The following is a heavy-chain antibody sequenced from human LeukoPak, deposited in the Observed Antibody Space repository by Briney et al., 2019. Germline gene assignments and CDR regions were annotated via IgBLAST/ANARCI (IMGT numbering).Heavy chain of an antibody. D-gene: IGHD3-22*01. Sequence: GGSLRLSCAASGFTFSSHGMNWVRQAPGKGLEWVSGINPSGDRTYYADSVKGRFTISRDNSKNTLYLQMNSLRAEDTAVYYCAKGRLFPLFDIWGQGTMVTVSS. V-gene: IGHV3-23*01. CDR3: AKGRLFPLFDI. CDR2: INPSGDRT. CDR1: GFTFSSHG. J-gene: IGHJ3*02.